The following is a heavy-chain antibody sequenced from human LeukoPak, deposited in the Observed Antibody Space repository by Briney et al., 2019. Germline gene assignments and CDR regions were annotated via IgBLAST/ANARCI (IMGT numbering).Heavy chain of an antibody. CDR1: GFSFSGHW. V-gene: IGHV3-74*01. D-gene: IGHD6-6*01. CDR3: ARGPNSNWSGLDF. Sequence: GGSLRLSCTASGFSFSGHWMHWARQLPGKGLVWVSRISPTGSTPSYADSVKGRFTVSRDNAKNTLYLQVNNLRAEDTAVYYCARGPNSNWSGLDFWGQGTLLTVSS. J-gene: IGHJ4*02. CDR2: ISPTGSTP.